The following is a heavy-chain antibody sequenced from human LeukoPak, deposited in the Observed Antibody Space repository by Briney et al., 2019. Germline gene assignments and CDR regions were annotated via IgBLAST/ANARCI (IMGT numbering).Heavy chain of an antibody. V-gene: IGHV1-69*05. CDR3: ARGFANYYDSSRLDY. CDR2: IIPIFGTA. Sequence: SVKVSCKASGGTFSSYAISWVRQAPGQGLEWMGRIIPIFGTANYAQKFQGRVTITTDESTSTAYMELSSLRSEDTAVYYCARGFANYYDSSRLDYWGQETLVTVSS. J-gene: IGHJ4*02. D-gene: IGHD3-22*01. CDR1: GGTFSSYA.